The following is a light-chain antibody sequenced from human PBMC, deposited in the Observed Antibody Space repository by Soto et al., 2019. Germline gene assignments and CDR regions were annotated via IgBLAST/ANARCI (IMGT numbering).Light chain of an antibody. CDR1: SIDVGGYNY. CDR3: SSYAGSNNYV. V-gene: IGLV2-8*01. J-gene: IGLJ1*01. Sequence: QSVLTQPPSASGSPGQSVTISCTGTSIDVGGYNYVSWYQQHPGKAPKLIIYEVSKRPSGVPDRFSGSKSGNTASLTVSGLQAEDEADYCCSSYAGSNNYVFXTGTKVTVL. CDR2: EVS.